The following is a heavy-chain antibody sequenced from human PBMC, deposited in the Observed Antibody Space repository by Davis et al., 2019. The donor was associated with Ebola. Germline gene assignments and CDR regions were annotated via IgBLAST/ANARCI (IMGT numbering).Heavy chain of an antibody. CDR3: AKKWELLWPFDY. CDR2: INSDGSST. J-gene: IGHJ4*02. V-gene: IGHV3-74*01. CDR1: GFTFSSYW. Sequence: HTGGSLRLSCAAFGFTFSSYWMHWVRQAPGKGLVWVSRINSDGSSTSYADSVRGRFTIYRDNSKDTVYLQMNSLRAEDTAVYYCAKKWELLWPFDYWGQGTLVTVSS. D-gene: IGHD1-26*01.